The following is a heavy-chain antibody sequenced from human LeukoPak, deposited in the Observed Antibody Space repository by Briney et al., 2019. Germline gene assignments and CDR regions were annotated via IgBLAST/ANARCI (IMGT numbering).Heavy chain of an antibody. Sequence: GGSLRLSCAASGFTVSSNYMSWVRQASGKGLEWVSIIYSGGSTFYADSVKGRFTISRDNSKNTLYLQMNSLRAEDTAVYYCAKGYGWEASYYYYYMDVWGKGTTVTISS. V-gene: IGHV3-53*05. J-gene: IGHJ6*03. CDR2: IYSGGST. D-gene: IGHD1-26*01. CDR1: GFTVSSNY. CDR3: AKGYGWEASYYYYYMDV.